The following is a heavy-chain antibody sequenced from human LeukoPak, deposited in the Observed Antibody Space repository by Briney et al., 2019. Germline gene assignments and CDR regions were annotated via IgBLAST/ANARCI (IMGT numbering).Heavy chain of an antibody. Sequence: GGSLRLSCAASGFTFSSYSMNWVRQAPGKGLEWVSSISSSSSYIYYADSVKGRFTISRDNAKNSLYLQMNSLRAEDTAVYYCARERGVRGPLGAFDIWGQGTMVTVSS. CDR2: ISSSSSYI. CDR1: GFTFSSYS. CDR3: ARERGVRGPLGAFDI. V-gene: IGHV3-21*01. D-gene: IGHD3-10*01. J-gene: IGHJ3*02.